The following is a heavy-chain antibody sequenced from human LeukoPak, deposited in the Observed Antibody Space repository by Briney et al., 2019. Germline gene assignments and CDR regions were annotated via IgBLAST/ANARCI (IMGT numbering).Heavy chain of an antibody. CDR3: ARERQLERLAFGKEGSAFDY. CDR1: GFTFSSYE. CDR2: ISSSSSYI. J-gene: IGHJ4*02. D-gene: IGHD1-1*01. Sequence: PGGSLRLSCAASGFTFSSYEMNWVRQAPGKGLEWVSSISSSSSYIYYAASVKGRFTISRDNAKNSLYLQMNRLRAEDTAVYYCARERQLERLAFGKEGSAFDYWGQGTLVTVSS. V-gene: IGHV3-21*01.